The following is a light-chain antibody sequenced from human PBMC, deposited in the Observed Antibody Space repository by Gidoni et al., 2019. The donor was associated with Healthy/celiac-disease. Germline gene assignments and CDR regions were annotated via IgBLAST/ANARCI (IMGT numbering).Light chain of an antibody. Sequence: VLTQSPATLSLSPGESATLYCRASQSVSSYLAWYQQKPGQAPRLLIYDASNRATGIPARFSGSGSGTDFTLTISSLEPEDFAVYYCQQRSNWPWTFGQGTKVEIK. CDR2: DAS. J-gene: IGKJ1*01. CDR1: QSVSSY. CDR3: QQRSNWPWT. V-gene: IGKV3-11*01.